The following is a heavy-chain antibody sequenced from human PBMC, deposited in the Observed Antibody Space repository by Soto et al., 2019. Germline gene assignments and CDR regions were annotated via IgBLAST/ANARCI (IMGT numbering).Heavy chain of an antibody. CDR3: AIWSNWNRLYHHGREV. Sequence: QVHLLQSGAEVKKPGSSLKVSCKVSGGAFTNYTLNWVRHAPGQGLEWLGGIIPLHNTSNYSLKFLGRGRITADMSSTTVYMHLSGLTSDDTATYYCAIWSNWNRLYHHGREVWGQGTTVTVPS. D-gene: IGHD1-20*01. CDR1: GGAFTNYT. CDR2: IIPLHNTS. V-gene: IGHV1-69*06. J-gene: IGHJ6*02.